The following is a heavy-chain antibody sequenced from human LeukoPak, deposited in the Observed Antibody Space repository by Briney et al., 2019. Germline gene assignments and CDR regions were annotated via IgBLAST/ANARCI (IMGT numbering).Heavy chain of an antibody. CDR1: GYTFTSYG. Sequence: GASVKVSCKASGYTFTSYGISWVRQAPGQGLEWMGWISAYNGNTNYAQKLQGRVTMTPDTSPSPPYMELRSLRSDDTAVYYCARGGTARDFDYWGQGTLVNVSS. V-gene: IGHV1-18*01. J-gene: IGHJ4*02. CDR2: ISAYNGNT. CDR3: ARGGTARDFDY. D-gene: IGHD1-14*01.